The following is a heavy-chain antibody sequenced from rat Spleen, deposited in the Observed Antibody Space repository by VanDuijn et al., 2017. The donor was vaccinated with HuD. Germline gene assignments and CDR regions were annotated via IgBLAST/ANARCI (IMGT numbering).Heavy chain of an antibody. J-gene: IGHJ3*01. CDR1: GFSLISYT. CDR2: MWYDGDT. V-gene: IGHV2-63*01. CDR3: TRDVSSDYVMDA. Sequence: QVQLKESGPGLVQPSQTLSLTCTVSGFSLISYTVSWVRQPPGKGLEWVGGMWYDGDTTFNSALKSRLRINRDTSKNQVFLKMNSLQTDDTGTYYCTRDVSSDYVMDAWGQGSLVTVSS. D-gene: IGHD1-7*01.